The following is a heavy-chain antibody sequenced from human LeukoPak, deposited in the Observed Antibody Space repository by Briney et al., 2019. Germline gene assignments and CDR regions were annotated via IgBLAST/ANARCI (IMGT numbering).Heavy chain of an antibody. CDR3: AKRYCPTAGFYMFAS. V-gene: IGHV3-23*01. CDR2: ISESGAAT. CDR1: GFTFSAYA. Sequence: GGSLRLSCAASGFTFSAYAMTWVRQAPGKGLEWVSAISESGAATYYADSVKGRFTISRDNSESTLYLQMNSLRAEDTAVYFCAKRYCPTAGFYMFASWGQGSLVTVSS. J-gene: IGHJ4*02. D-gene: IGHD2-2*02.